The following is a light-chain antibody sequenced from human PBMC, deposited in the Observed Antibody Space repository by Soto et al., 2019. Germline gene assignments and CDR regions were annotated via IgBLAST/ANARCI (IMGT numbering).Light chain of an antibody. Sequence: EIVLTQSPGTLSLSPGERATLSCRASQSVSSTYLAWYQQKPGQAPRLLIYGASSRATGIPDSFSGSGSGTDVSLTISRLEPEDFAVYYCQQYSSSPCTFGQGTKVEIK. CDR2: GAS. CDR3: QQYSSSPCT. J-gene: IGKJ1*01. V-gene: IGKV3-20*01. CDR1: QSVSSTY.